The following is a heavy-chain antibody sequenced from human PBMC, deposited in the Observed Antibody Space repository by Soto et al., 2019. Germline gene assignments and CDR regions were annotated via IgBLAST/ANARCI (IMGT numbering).Heavy chain of an antibody. Sequence: ASVKVSCKASGYTFTSYYMHWVRQAPGQGLEWMGIINPSGGSTSYAQKFQGRVTMTRDTSTSTVYMELSSLRSEDTAVYYCARDKSMRAAAGMMYYYYGMDVWGQGTTVTVSS. CDR3: ARDKSMRAAAGMMYYYYGMDV. D-gene: IGHD6-13*01. J-gene: IGHJ6*02. V-gene: IGHV1-46*01. CDR2: INPSGGST. CDR1: GYTFTSYY.